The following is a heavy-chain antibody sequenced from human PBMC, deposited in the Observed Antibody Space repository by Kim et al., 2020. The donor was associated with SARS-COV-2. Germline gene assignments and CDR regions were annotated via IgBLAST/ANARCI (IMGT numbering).Heavy chain of an antibody. Sequence: DSWKGRFTISIDNSKNTLYLQMNSLRAEDTAVYYCAKDRGRGYSYGSLDYWGQGTLVTVSS. V-gene: IGHV3-30*02. D-gene: IGHD5-18*01. CDR3: AKDRGRGYSYGSLDY. J-gene: IGHJ4*02.